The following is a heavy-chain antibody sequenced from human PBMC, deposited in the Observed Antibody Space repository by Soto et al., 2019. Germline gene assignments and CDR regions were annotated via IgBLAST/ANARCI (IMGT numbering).Heavy chain of an antibody. D-gene: IGHD1-26*01. CDR1: GASISNDNW. CDR2: IYHSGAT. J-gene: IGHJ3*01. V-gene: IGHV4-4*02. Sequence: SETLSLTCAVSGASISNDNWWSWVRPPPGKGLEWIGEIYHSGATNYNPSLTSRVTISVDTSKNQFSLKLTSVTAADTAVYFCARNGYYSLDLWGQGAMVTVSS. CDR3: ARNGYYSLDL.